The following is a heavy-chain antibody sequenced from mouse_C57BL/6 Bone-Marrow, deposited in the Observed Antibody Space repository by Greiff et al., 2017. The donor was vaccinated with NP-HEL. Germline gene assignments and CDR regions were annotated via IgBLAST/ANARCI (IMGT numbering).Heavy chain of an antibody. CDR1: GFTFSDYG. CDR3: ARGIYYDYDDLDY. J-gene: IGHJ2*01. CDR2: ISSGSSTI. Sequence: EVQRVESGGGLVKPGGSLKLSCAASGFTFSDYGMHWVRQAPEKGLEWVAYISSGSSTIYYADTVKGRFTISRDNAKNTLFLQMTSLRSEDTAMDYCARGIYYDYDDLDYWGQGTTLTVSS. V-gene: IGHV5-17*01. D-gene: IGHD2-4*01.